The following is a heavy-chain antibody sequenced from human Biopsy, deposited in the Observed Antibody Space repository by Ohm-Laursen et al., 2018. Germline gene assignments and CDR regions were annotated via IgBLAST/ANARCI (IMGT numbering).Heavy chain of an antibody. CDR1: GYTFTNYN. D-gene: IGHD3-22*01. CDR2: MNPNSGNT. Sequence: GSSVYVSCTASGYTFTNYNVNWVRQATGQGLEWMGWMNPNSGNTGYAQKFQGRVTMTRNTSISTAYMELSSLTSVDTAGNYCARDFIYDGGGSINLDYGGQGTRVTVSP. V-gene: IGHV1-8*01. J-gene: IGHJ4*02. CDR3: ARDFIYDGGGSINLDY.